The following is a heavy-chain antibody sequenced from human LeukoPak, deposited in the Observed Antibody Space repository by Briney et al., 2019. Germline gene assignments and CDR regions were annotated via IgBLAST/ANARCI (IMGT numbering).Heavy chain of an antibody. CDR1: GFTFGNYG. V-gene: IGHV3-20*04. Sequence: PSGGSLRLSCAASGFTFGNYGMSWVRQAPGKGLEWVSGINWNGGSTGYADSVEGRFTISRDNAKNSQYLQMNSLRVEDTAVYYCAKEGYYYDSSGYYYFRAFDIWGQGTMVTVSS. J-gene: IGHJ3*02. CDR3: AKEGYYYDSSGYYYFRAFDI. CDR2: INWNGGST. D-gene: IGHD3-22*01.